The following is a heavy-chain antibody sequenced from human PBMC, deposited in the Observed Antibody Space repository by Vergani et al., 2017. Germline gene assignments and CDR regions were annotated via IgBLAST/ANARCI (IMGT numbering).Heavy chain of an antibody. Sequence: QVQLVESGGGVVQPGRSLRLSCAASGFTFSSYAMHWVRQAPGKGLEWVAVISYDGSNKYYADSVKGRFTISRDNSKNTLYLQMNSLRAEDTAVYYCARDGDVPALDYWGQGTLVTVSS. CDR1: GFTFSSYA. D-gene: IGHD3-16*01. CDR3: ARDGDVPALDY. CDR2: ISYDGSNK. V-gene: IGHV3-30-3*01. J-gene: IGHJ4*02.